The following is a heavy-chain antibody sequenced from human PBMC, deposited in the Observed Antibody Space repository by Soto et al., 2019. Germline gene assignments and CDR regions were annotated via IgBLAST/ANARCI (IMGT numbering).Heavy chain of an antibody. J-gene: IGHJ4*01. CDR1: GFTLSDHY. CDR3: TTGRIAVSGITGPY. Sequence: PGGSLRLSCAGSGFTLSDHYIDCVRQAPGKGLEWVVRIKSKTDAETTDYAAPVRGRFTISRDDSKNTLYLQMNSLKTEDTAVYYCTTGRIAVSGITGPYWGHGTLVTVSS. V-gene: IGHV3-15*01. CDR2: IKSKTDAETT. D-gene: IGHD6-19*01.